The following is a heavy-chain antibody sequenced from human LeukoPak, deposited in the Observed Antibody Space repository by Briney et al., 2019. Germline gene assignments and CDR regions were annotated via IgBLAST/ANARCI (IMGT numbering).Heavy chain of an antibody. J-gene: IGHJ5*01. CDR3: ARTSLSGWYDS. Sequence: GRPLRLSCAASGFTLSGYDMHWVRQAPGKGLEWVAAIGIDGDTYYPGSVKGRFTISRENAKNSLYLQLNSLRAGDTAVYYCARTSLSGWYDSWGQGTLVTVSS. CDR1: GFTLSGYD. CDR2: IGIDGDT. D-gene: IGHD6-19*01. V-gene: IGHV3-13*01.